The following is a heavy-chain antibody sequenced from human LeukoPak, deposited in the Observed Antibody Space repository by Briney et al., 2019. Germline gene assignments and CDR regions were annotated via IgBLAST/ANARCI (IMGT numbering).Heavy chain of an antibody. Sequence: PETLSLTCAVSDYSISSGYHWGWIRQPPEKGLEWIGSFSRSGSTYYSPSLKGRVTMSVDSSKNEFSLNLSSVTAADTAVYYCARGYIGNSGRYYYYYMDVWGKGTTVTVSS. CDR1: DYSISSGYH. V-gene: IGHV4-38-2*01. CDR3: ARGYIGNSGRYYYYYMDV. J-gene: IGHJ6*03. CDR2: FSRSGST. D-gene: IGHD1-26*01.